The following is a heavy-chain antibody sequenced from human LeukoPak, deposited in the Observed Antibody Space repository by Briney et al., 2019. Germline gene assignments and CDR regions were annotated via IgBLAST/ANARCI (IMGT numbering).Heavy chain of an antibody. CDR2: IRSKANSYAT. Sequence: GGSLRLSCAASGFTFSGSAMHWVRQASGKGLEWVGRIRSKANSYATAYAASAKGRFTISRDDSKNTAHLQMNSLKTEDTAVYYCTRHPDAFDIWGQGTMVTVSS. CDR3: TRHPDAFDI. V-gene: IGHV3-73*01. CDR1: GFTFSGSA. J-gene: IGHJ3*02.